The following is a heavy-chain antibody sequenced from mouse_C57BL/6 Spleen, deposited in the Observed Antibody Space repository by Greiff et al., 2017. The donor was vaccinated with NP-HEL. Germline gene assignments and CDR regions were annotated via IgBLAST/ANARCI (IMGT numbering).Heavy chain of an antibody. CDR1: GYTFTSYW. D-gene: IGHD2-1*01. CDR2: IDPSDSET. Sequence: QVQLQQPGAELVRPGSSVKLSCKASGYTFTSYWMHWVKQRPIQGLEWIGNIDPSDSETHYNQKFKDKATLTVDKSSSTAYMQLSSLTSEDSAVYYCARDGNYDYYAMDYWGQGTSVTVSS. V-gene: IGHV1-52*01. J-gene: IGHJ4*01. CDR3: ARDGNYDYYAMDY.